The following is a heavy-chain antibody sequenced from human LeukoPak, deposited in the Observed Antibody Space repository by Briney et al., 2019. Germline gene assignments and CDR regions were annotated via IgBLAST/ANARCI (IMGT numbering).Heavy chain of an antibody. Sequence: PSQTLSLTCTVSGGSISSGDYSWSWIRQPPGKGLEWIGYIYYSGSTYYNPSLKSRVTISVDTSKNQFSLKLSSVTAADTAVYYCAKAVAVIIISYYFDYWGQGTLVTVSS. D-gene: IGHD3-10*01. V-gene: IGHV4-30-4*01. CDR2: IYYSGST. CDR1: GGSISSGDYS. CDR3: AKAVAVIIISYYFDY. J-gene: IGHJ4*02.